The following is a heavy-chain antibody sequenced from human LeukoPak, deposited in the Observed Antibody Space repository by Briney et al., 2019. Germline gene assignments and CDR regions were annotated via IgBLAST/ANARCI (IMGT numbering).Heavy chain of an antibody. Sequence: PGGSLRLSCAASGFTFSNYWMTWVRQAPGKGLEWVANIKHDGSEDYYLDSVKGRFTISRDNSKNTLYLQMNSLRAEDTAVYYCAKDDTRMATTSDFDYWGQGTLVTVSS. CDR1: GFTFSNYW. V-gene: IGHV3-7*03. CDR2: IKHDGSED. CDR3: AKDDTRMATTSDFDY. J-gene: IGHJ4*02. D-gene: IGHD5-24*01.